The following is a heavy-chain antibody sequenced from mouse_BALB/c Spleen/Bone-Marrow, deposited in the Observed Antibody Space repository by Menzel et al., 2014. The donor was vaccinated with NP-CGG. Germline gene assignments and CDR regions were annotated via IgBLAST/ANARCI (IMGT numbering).Heavy chain of an antibody. Sequence: EVQLQQSGPGLVKPGASVKISCKASGYSFTGYYMHWVKQSHVKSLEWIGRINPYNGATSYNQNFKDKASLTVDKSSSTAYMELHSLTSEDSAVYYCARGIYYGGYFDYWGQGTTLTVSS. CDR3: ARGIYYGGYFDY. CDR2: INPYNGAT. D-gene: IGHD1-1*01. CDR1: GYSFTGYY. J-gene: IGHJ2*01. V-gene: IGHV1-31*01.